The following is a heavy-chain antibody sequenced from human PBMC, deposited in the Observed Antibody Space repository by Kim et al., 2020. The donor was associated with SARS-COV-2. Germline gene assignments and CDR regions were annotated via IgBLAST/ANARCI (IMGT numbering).Heavy chain of an antibody. CDR3: AKDHYGGNSAPDY. D-gene: IGHD2-21*02. CDR1: GFTFDDYA. CDR2: ISWNSGSI. J-gene: IGHJ4*02. V-gene: IGHV3-9*01. Sequence: GGSLRLSCAASGFTFDDYAMHWVRQAPGKGLEWVSGISWNSGSIGYADSVKGRFTISRDNAKNSLYLQMNSLRAEDTALYYCAKDHYGGNSAPDYWGQGTLVTVSS.